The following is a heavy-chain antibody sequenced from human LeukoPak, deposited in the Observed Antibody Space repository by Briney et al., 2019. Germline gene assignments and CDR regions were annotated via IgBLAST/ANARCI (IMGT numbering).Heavy chain of an antibody. D-gene: IGHD5-12*01. V-gene: IGHV4-34*01. Sequence: PSATLSLTCAVYGGSFSGYYWSWIRQPPGKGLEWIGEINHSGSTNYNPSLKSRVTISVDTSKNQFSLKLSSVTAADTAVYYCARGARTPSGYGSRTAGRANWFDPWGQGTLVTVSS. CDR1: GGSFSGYY. CDR3: ARGARTPSGYGSRTAGRANWFDP. CDR2: INHSGST. J-gene: IGHJ5*02.